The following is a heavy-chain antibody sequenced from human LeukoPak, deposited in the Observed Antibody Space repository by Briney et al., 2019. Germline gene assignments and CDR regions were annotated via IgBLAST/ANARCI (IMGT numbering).Heavy chain of an antibody. J-gene: IGHJ4*02. CDR2: ISGSGGST. D-gene: IGHD2-2*01. CDR3: AKGTIRVVPAAPLDY. CDR1: GFTFSSYA. Sequence: GGSLRLSCAASGFTFSSYAMSWVRQAPGKGLKTVSVISGSGGSTYYAASVKGRFTISRDNSKNTLYVQMNSLRAEDTAVYHCAKGTIRVVPAAPLDYWGQGTLVTVSS. V-gene: IGHV3-23*01.